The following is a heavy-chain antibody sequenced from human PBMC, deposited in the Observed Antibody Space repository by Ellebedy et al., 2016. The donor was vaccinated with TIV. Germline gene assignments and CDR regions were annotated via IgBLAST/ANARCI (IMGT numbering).Heavy chain of an antibody. CDR3: ARTGYSSGWYRGPFDY. CDR2: IHYPGDT. D-gene: IGHD6-13*01. Sequence: MPGGSLRLSCAVYGGSFSGYYWSWIRQPPGRGLEWIGYIHYPGDTDYNPSLKSRVTTSVDTSKNQFSLKVTSVTAADTAVYFCARTGYSSGWYRGPFDYWGQGTLVTVSS. CDR1: GGSFSGYY. V-gene: IGHV4-34*11. J-gene: IGHJ4*02.